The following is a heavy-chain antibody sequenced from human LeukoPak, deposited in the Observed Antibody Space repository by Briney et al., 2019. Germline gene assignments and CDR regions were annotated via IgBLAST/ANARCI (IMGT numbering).Heavy chain of an antibody. CDR2: IIPIFGTA. V-gene: IGHV1-69*13. D-gene: IGHD3-3*01. Sequence: SVKVSCKASGGTFSSYAISWVRQAPGQGLEWMGGIIPIFGTANYAQKFQGRVTITADESTSTAYMELSSLRSEDTAVYYCARDTTPTAAFWSGYCRLNWFDPWGQGTLVTVSS. J-gene: IGHJ5*02. CDR3: ARDTTPTAAFWSGYCRLNWFDP. CDR1: GGTFSSYA.